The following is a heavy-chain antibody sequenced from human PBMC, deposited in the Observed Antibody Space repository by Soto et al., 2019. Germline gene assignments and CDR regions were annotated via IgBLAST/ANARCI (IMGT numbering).Heavy chain of an antibody. CDR2: IYHSGST. J-gene: IGHJ5*02. V-gene: IGHV4-39*07. Sequence: SETLSLTCTVSGGSISSGGYYWGWIRQPPGKGLEWIGSIYHSGSTYYNPSLKSRVTISVDTSKNQFSLKLSSVTAADTAVYYCARGIAARRPNWFDPWGQGTLVTVSS. CDR3: ARGIAARRPNWFDP. CDR1: GGSISSGGYY. D-gene: IGHD6-6*01.